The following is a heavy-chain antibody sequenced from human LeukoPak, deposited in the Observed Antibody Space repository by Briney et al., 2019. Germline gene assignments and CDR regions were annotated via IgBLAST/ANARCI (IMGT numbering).Heavy chain of an antibody. J-gene: IGHJ4*02. CDR2: IYYSGST. CDR3: ARAPGYSYGPRGDYYFDY. D-gene: IGHD5-18*01. CDR1: GGSISSGGYY. V-gene: IGHV4-31*03. Sequence: SQTLSLTCTVSGGSISSGGYYWSWIRQHPGKGLEWIGYIYYSGSTYYNPSLKSRVTISVDTSKNQFSLKLSSVTAADTAVYYCARAPGYSYGPRGDYYFDYWGQGTLVTVSS.